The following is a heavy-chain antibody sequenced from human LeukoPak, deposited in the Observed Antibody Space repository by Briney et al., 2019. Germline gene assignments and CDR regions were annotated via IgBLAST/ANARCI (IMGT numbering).Heavy chain of an antibody. CDR1: GGSISNYW. D-gene: IGHD6-13*01. CDR2: VFDSGST. V-gene: IGHV4-59*01. Sequence: SETLSLTCTVSGGSISNYWWSWIRQPPGKGLEWIGYVFDSGSTNYNPSLKSRVTISVDTSKKQFSLKLSSVTAADMAEYYCARGYSSSWNYFDYWGQGTLVTVSS. CDR3: ARGYSSSWNYFDY. J-gene: IGHJ4*02.